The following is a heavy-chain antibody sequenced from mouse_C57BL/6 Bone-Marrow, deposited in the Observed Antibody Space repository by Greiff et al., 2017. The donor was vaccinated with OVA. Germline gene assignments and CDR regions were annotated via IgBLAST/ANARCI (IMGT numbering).Heavy chain of an antibody. CDR2: IYPRDGST. J-gene: IGHJ1*03. CDR1: GYTFTSYD. V-gene: IGHV1-85*01. D-gene: IGHD2-3*01. Sequence: VKVVESGPELVKPGASVKLSCKASGYTFTSYDINWVKQRPGQGLEWIGWIYPRDGSTKYNEKFKGKATLTVDTSSSTAYMELHSLTSEDSAVYFCARKDGYYGYWYFDVWGTGTTVTVSS. CDR3: ARKDGYYGYWYFDV.